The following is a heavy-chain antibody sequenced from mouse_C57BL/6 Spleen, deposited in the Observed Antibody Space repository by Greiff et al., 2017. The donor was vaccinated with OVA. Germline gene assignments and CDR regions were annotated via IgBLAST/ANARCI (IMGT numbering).Heavy chain of an antibody. J-gene: IGHJ1*03. Sequence: EVQLVESGGGLVKPGGSLKLYCAASGFTFSSYAMSWVRQTPEKRLEWVATISDGGSYTYYPDNVKGRFTISRDNAKNNLYLQMSHLKSEDTAMYYCARVGDYYGSNWYFDVWGTGTTVTVSS. CDR3: ARVGDYYGSNWYFDV. V-gene: IGHV5-4*01. D-gene: IGHD1-1*01. CDR2: ISDGGSYT. CDR1: GFTFSSYA.